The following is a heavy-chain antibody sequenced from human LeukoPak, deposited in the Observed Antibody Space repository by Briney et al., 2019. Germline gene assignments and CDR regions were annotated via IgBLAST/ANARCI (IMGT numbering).Heavy chain of an antibody. CDR1: GYTFTSYG. Sequence: ASVKVSCKASGYTFTSYGISWVRQAPGQGLEWMGWISAYNGNTNYAQKLQGRVTMTTDTSTSTAYMELSSLRSEDTAVYYCARAPLGYCSSTSCYIGYYFDYWGQGTLVTVSS. CDR2: ISAYNGNT. J-gene: IGHJ4*02. D-gene: IGHD2-2*02. CDR3: ARAPLGYCSSTSCYIGYYFDY. V-gene: IGHV1-18*01.